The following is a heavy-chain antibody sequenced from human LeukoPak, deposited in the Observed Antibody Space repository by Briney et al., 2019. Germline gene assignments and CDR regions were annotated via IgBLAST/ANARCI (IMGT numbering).Heavy chain of an antibody. D-gene: IGHD7-27*01. CDR1: GGSISSSSYY. CDR3: ARHLLGYYYYYMDV. V-gene: IGHV4-39*01. J-gene: IGHJ6*03. CDR2: IYYSGST. Sequence: SETLSFTCTVSGGSISSSSYYWGWIRQPPGKGLEWIGSIYYSGSTYYNPSLKSRVTISVDTSKNQFSLKLSSVTAADTAVYYCARHLLGYYYYYMDVWGKGTTVTISS.